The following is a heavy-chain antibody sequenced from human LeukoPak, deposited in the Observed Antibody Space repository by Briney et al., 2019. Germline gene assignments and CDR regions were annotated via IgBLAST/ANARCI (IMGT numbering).Heavy chain of an antibody. J-gene: IGHJ4*02. V-gene: IGHV3-74*01. CDR2: INSDGSWT. CDR1: GFTVSSNY. D-gene: IGHD4-17*01. CDR3: ARAKRTVKFDY. Sequence: GGSLRLSCAASGFTVSSNYMSWVRQAPGKGLVWVSHINSDGSWTSYADSVKGRFTISRDNAKNTLYLQMNSLRAEDTAVYYCARAKRTVKFDYWGQGTLVTVSS.